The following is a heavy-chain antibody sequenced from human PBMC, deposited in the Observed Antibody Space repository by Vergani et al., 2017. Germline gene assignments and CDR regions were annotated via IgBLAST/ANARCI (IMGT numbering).Heavy chain of an antibody. Sequence: QVQLVESGGGVVQPGRSLRLSCAASGFTFSSYGMHWVRQAPGKGLEWVAVIWYDGSNKYYADSVKGRFTISRDNAKNTLCLQMNSLSAEDTAVYYCARARSSIAAHCWFDPWGQGTLVTVSS. D-gene: IGHD6-6*01. CDR1: GFTFSSYG. V-gene: IGHV3-33*01. J-gene: IGHJ5*02. CDR2: IWYDGSNK. CDR3: ARARSSIAAHCWFDP.